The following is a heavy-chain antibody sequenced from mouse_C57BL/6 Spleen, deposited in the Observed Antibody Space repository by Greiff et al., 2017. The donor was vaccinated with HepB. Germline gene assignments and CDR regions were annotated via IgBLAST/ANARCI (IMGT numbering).Heavy chain of an antibody. D-gene: IGHD1-1*01. CDR3: ARRNYEAY. Sequence: QVQLQQSGAELARPGASVKLSCKASGYTFTSYGISWVKQRTGQGLEWIGEIYPRSGNTYYNEKFKGKATLTADKSSSTAYMELRSLTSEDSAVYFCARRNYEAYWGQGTLVTVSA. V-gene: IGHV1-81*01. CDR1: GYTFTSYG. J-gene: IGHJ3*01. CDR2: IYPRSGNT.